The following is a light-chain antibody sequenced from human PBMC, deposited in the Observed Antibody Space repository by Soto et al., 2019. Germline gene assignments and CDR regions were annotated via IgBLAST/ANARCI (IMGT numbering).Light chain of an antibody. Sequence: EIVLTQSPGTLSLSPGERATLSCRASQSVSSSYLAWYQQKPGQAPRLLLYGASSRATGIPDRFSGSGSGTDFTLTISRLEPDDVAVYYCQQYGSSPLTFGGGTKVEIK. CDR1: QSVSSSY. CDR3: QQYGSSPLT. V-gene: IGKV3-20*01. J-gene: IGKJ4*01. CDR2: GAS.